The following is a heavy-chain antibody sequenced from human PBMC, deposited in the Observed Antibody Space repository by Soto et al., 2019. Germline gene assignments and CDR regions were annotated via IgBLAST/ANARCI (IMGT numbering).Heavy chain of an antibody. CDR3: AKPRYSGSYPGNEIDAFDI. D-gene: IGHD1-26*01. CDR1: GFTFSSYA. J-gene: IGHJ3*02. CDR2: ISGSGGST. Sequence: PGGSLRLSCAASGFTFSSYAMSWVRQAPGKGLEWVSAISGSGGSTYYADSVKGRFTISRDNSKNTLYLQMNSLRAEDTAVYYCAKPRYSGSYPGNEIDAFDIWGQGTMVTVSS. V-gene: IGHV3-23*01.